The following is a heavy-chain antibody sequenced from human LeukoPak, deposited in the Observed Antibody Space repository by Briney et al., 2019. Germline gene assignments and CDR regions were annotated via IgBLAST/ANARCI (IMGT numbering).Heavy chain of an antibody. V-gene: IGHV3-73*01. D-gene: IGHD1-26*01. CDR1: GFTFSGSA. CDR2: IDKKDKGYATAT. J-gene: IGHJ5*02. CDR3: TRDSGTYNWFDP. Sequence: GGSLRLSCAASGFTFSGSAIHWVRQSSGKGLEWVGQIDKKDKGYATATAYAASVKGRFTISRDDSINTAYLQMKSLKTEDTALYYCTRDSGTYNWFDPWGQGTLVTVAS.